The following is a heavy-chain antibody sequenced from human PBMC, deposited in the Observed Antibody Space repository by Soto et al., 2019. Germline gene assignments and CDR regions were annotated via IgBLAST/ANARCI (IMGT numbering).Heavy chain of an antibody. D-gene: IGHD6-6*01. Sequence: SVKVSFKASGGTFISYAISWVRQAPGQGLEWMGGIIPIFGTANYAQKFQGRVTITADESTSTAYMELSSLRSEDTAVYYCARDSSSSVASDYWGQGTLVTVSS. J-gene: IGHJ4*02. CDR2: IIPIFGTA. CDR3: ARDSSSSVASDY. CDR1: GGTFISYA. V-gene: IGHV1-69*13.